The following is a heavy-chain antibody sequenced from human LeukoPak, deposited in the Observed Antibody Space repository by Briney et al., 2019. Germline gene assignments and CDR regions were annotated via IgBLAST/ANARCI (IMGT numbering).Heavy chain of an antibody. D-gene: IGHD3-10*01. CDR3: AKDGSGSYGPRSIDY. CDR1: SGSFSGYY. J-gene: IGHJ4*02. V-gene: IGHV4-34*01. CDR2: IDHSGST. Sequence: PSETLSPTCAVYSGSFSGYYWSWIRQPPGKGLEWIGEIDHSGSTNYNPSLKGRLTISLDTSKNQFSLKLSSVTAADTAVYYCAKDGSGSYGPRSIDYWGQGTLVTVSS.